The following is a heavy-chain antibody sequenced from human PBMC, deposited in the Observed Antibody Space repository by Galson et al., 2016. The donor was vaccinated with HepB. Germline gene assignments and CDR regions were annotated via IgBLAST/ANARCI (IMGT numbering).Heavy chain of an antibody. J-gene: IGHJ4*02. Sequence: SETLSLTCTVSGGPISTNNGYWGWVRQPPGKGLEWIGTVYYSWATFHNTSLKSRVSIFVDKSKNQLSLKLNSVTAADTAVYYCARRTYGSGIDYWGQGTLVIVSS. D-gene: IGHD3-10*01. CDR3: ARRTYGSGIDY. V-gene: IGHV4-39*01. CDR2: VYYSWAT. CDR1: GGPISTNNGY.